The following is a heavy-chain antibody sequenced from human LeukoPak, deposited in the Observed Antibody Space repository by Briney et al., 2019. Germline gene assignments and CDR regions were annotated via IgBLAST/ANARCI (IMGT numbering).Heavy chain of an antibody. V-gene: IGHV3-23*01. CDR1: GFPFSRYA. Sequence: GGPLRLSCAASGFPFSRYAMSGVRQAPGKGLEWVSAISGSCGSTYYLGSVKGRFTISRGNSQNTLYLQMNSLRAEDTAVYYCAKETLSWFDPWGQGTLVTVSS. CDR2: ISGSCGST. CDR3: AKETLSWFDP. J-gene: IGHJ5*02.